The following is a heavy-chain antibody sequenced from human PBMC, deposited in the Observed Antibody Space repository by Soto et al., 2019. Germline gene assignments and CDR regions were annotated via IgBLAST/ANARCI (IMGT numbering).Heavy chain of an antibody. D-gene: IGHD3-9*01. J-gene: IGHJ3*02. CDR1: GFTFSSYS. Sequence: GGSLRLSCAASGFTFSSYSMNWVRQAPGKGLEWVSSISSSSSYIYYADSVKGRFTISRDNAKNSLYLQMNSLRAEDTAVYYCARDILTVTNAFDIWGQGTTVTVSS. CDR2: ISSSSSYI. CDR3: ARDILTVTNAFDI. V-gene: IGHV3-21*01.